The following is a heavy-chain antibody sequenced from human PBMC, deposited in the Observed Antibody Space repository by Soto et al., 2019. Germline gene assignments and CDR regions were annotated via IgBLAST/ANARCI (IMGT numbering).Heavy chain of an antibody. V-gene: IGHV3-23*01. CDR1: GFTFINDA. CDR3: ARKILGSTSRPNYWYFDL. CDR2: ISGGGDAA. D-gene: IGHD2-2*01. Sequence: EVQLLESGGALVQPGGSLRLSCAGSGFTFINDAMNWVRQAPGKGLECVSSISGGGDAAFFPDSVRGRFTISRDNSKNTVTLQMNSLGVDDTAVYYCARKILGSTSRPNYWYFDLWGRGTLVTVSS. J-gene: IGHJ2*01.